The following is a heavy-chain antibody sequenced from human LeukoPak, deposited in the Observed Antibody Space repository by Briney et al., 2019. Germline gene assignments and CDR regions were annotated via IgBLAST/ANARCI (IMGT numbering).Heavy chain of an antibody. CDR2: IVVGSGNT. Sequence: SVKVPCKASGFTFTSSAMQWARQARGQRLEWIGWIVVGSGNTNYAQKFQERVTITRDMSTSTAYMELSSLRSEDTAVYYCAAARGGVALDYWGQGTLVTVSS. V-gene: IGHV1-58*02. D-gene: IGHD3-10*01. CDR3: AAARGGVALDY. CDR1: GFTFTSSA. J-gene: IGHJ4*02.